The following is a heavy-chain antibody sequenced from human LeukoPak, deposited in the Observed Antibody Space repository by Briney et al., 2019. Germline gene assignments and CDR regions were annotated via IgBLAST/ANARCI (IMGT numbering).Heavy chain of an antibody. Sequence: SQTLSLTCTVSGGSLSSGGYDWSWLRQHPGKGLEWAGYIYDSASTYYNPSLKSRVTISADTSKNQSSLQLSSVTAADTAVYYCARLGDSSGYYGDDLYDFDYWGQGTLVTAPS. CDR2: IYDSAST. CDR3: ARLGDSSGYYGDDLYDFDY. D-gene: IGHD3-22*01. V-gene: IGHV4-31*03. CDR1: GGSLSSGGYD. J-gene: IGHJ4*02.